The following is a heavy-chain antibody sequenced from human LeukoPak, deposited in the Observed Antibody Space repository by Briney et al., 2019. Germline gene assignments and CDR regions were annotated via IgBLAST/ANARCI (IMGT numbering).Heavy chain of an antibody. CDR2: IIPIFGTA. Sequence: ASVKVSCKASGYTFTRYYMHWVRQAPGQGLEWMGGIIPIFGTANYAQKFQGRVTITADESTSTAYMELSSLRSEDTAVYYCASKHPIQLWAHDAFDIWGQGTMVTVSS. CDR3: ASKHPIQLWAHDAFDI. V-gene: IGHV1-69*13. J-gene: IGHJ3*02. CDR1: GYTFTRYY. D-gene: IGHD5-18*01.